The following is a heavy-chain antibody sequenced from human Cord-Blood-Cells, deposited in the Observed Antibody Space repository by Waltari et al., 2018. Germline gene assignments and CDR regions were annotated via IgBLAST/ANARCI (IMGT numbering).Heavy chain of an antibody. CDR2: INSDGSST. D-gene: IGHD1-26*01. V-gene: IGHV3-74*01. CDR1: GFPFSAYW. Sequence: EVQLVVSGGGLVQPGGSLRLSCAAPGFPFSAYWMHWVRQAPGKGLVWVSRINSDGSSTSYADSVKGRFTISRDNAKNTLYLQMNSLRAEDTAVYYCAIDGGATIDAFDIWGQGTMVTVSS. J-gene: IGHJ3*02. CDR3: AIDGGATIDAFDI.